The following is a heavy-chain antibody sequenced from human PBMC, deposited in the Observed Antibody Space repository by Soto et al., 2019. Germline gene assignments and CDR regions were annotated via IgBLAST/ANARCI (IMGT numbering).Heavy chain of an antibody. CDR3: ARDSGYNYGYFRWFDP. D-gene: IGHD5-18*01. V-gene: IGHV4-59*01. J-gene: IGHJ5*02. Sequence: PSETLSLTCTVSGGSLSNYYWSWIRQPPGKGLEWIGHIFYTGNTNYNPALESRVTISVDTSKNQFSLKLSSVTAADTAFYYCARDSGYNYGYFRWFDPWGQGTLVTVSS. CDR1: GGSLSNYY. CDR2: IFYTGNT.